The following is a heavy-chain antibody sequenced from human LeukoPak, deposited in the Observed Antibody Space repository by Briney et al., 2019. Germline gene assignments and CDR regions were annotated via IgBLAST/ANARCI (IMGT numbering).Heavy chain of an antibody. CDR1: GGSISSGSYY. CDR2: INHSGST. V-gene: IGHV4-39*01. D-gene: IGHD3-10*01. CDR3: ARQSRLYYYGSGSHAHRGGTNDY. J-gene: IGHJ4*02. Sequence: PSQTLSLTCTVSGGSISSGSYYWSWIRQPPGKGLEWIGEINHSGSTNYNPSLKSRVTISVDTSKNQFSLKLSSVTAADTAVYYCARQSRLYYYGSGSHAHRGGTNDYWGQGTLVTVSS.